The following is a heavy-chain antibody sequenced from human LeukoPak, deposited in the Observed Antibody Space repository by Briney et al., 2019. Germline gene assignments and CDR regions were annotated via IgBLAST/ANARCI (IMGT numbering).Heavy chain of an antibody. CDR3: ARVGYSSLDY. Sequence: ASVKVSFKASGGTFSSYAISWVRQTPGQGLEWMGRIIPILGIANYAQKFQGRVTITADKSTSTAYMELSSLRSEDTAVYYCARVGYSSLDYWGQGTLVTVSS. V-gene: IGHV1-69*04. D-gene: IGHD6-13*01. J-gene: IGHJ4*02. CDR2: IIPILGIA. CDR1: GGTFSSYA.